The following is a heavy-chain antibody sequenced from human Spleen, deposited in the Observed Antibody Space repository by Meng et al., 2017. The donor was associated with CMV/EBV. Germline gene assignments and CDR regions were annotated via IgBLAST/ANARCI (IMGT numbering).Heavy chain of an antibody. J-gene: IGHJ6*02. CDR3: ARLLVVTGYYYYGVDV. CDR1: GGSISSYY. V-gene: IGHV4-59*01. D-gene: IGHD4-23*01. CDR2: FSDSGST. Sequence: GSLRLSCTVSGGSISSYYWSWIRQPPGKGLEWIGHFSDSGSTDYNPSLRSRVTISQDTSRNRFSLKLNSLTAADTAVYYCARLLVVTGYYYYGVDVWGQGTTVTVSS.